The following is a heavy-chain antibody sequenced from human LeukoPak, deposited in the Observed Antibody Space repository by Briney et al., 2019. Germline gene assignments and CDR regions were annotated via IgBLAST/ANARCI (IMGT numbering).Heavy chain of an antibody. CDR3: AKLVFGSSSSEYYYGMDV. Sequence: PGGSLRLSCAASGFTFSSYGMHWVRQAPGKGLEWVAVISYDGSNKYYADSVKGRFTISRDNSKNTLYLQMNSLRAEDTAVYYCAKLVFGSSSSEYYYGMDVWGQGTTVTVSS. J-gene: IGHJ6*02. CDR2: ISYDGSNK. D-gene: IGHD6-6*01. V-gene: IGHV3-30*18. CDR1: GFTFSSYG.